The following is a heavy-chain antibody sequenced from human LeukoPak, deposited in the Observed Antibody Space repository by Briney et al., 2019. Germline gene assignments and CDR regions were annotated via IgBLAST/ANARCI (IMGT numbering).Heavy chain of an antibody. J-gene: IGHJ4*02. CDR3: ATPSTGDLSFDY. D-gene: IGHD7-27*01. V-gene: IGHV1-3*01. CDR1: GYTFTIYA. Sequence: ASVKVSFKASGYTFTIYAMHWVRQAPGQRLEWMGWINAGNGNTKYSQKFQGRVTITRDTSASTAYMELSSLRSEDTAVYYCATPSTGDLSFDYWGQGTLVTVSS. CDR2: INAGNGNT.